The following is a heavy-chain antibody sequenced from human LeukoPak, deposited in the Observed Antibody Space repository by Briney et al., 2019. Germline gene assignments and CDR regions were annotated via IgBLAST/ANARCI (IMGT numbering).Heavy chain of an antibody. Sequence: GGSLRLSCAASGFTFSNAWMSWVRQAPGKGLEWVGRIKTKTDGGTTDYAAPVKGRFTISRDDSKNTAYLQMNSLKTEDTAVYYCTRPHADDSSGYYLYYFDYWGQGTLVTVSS. J-gene: IGHJ4*02. V-gene: IGHV3-15*01. CDR1: GFTFSNAW. CDR2: IKTKTDGGTT. D-gene: IGHD3-22*01. CDR3: TRPHADDSSGYYLYYFDY.